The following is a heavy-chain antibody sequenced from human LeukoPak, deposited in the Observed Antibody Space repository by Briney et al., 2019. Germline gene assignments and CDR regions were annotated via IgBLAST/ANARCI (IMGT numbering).Heavy chain of an antibody. CDR3: ARHGYQSSQGRFDP. J-gene: IGHJ5*02. V-gene: IGHV4-39*01. CDR1: GGSISSGGYY. D-gene: IGHD3-22*01. CDR2: INHSGST. Sequence: SETLSLTCTVSGGSISSGGYYWSWIRQPPGKGLEWIGEINHSGSTNYNPSLKSRVTISVDTSKNQFSLKLSSVTAADTAVYYCARHGYQSSQGRFDPWGQGTLVTVSS.